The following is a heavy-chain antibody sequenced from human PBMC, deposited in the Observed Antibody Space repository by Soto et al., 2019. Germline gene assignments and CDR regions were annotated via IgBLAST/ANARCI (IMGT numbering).Heavy chain of an antibody. D-gene: IGHD3-10*01. CDR3: ARAPVQVRGVNDY. J-gene: IGHJ4*02. Sequence: GGSLRLSCAASGFTFSSYEMNWVRQAPGKGLEWVSYISSSGSTIYYADSEKGRFTISRDNAKNSLYLQMNSLRAEDTAVYYCARAPVQVRGVNDYWGQGTLVTVSS. V-gene: IGHV3-48*03. CDR1: GFTFSSYE. CDR2: ISSSGSTI.